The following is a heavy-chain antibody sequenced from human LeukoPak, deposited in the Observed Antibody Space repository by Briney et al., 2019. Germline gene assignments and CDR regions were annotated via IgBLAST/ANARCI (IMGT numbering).Heavy chain of an antibody. V-gene: IGHV4-61*02. Sequence: SETLSLTCTVSGASISSGSYYWSWIRQPAGKGLEWIGRIFPGGSTNYNPSLTSRVTISVDTSKNQFSLKLSSVTAADTAVYYCARAYDSSGYHFDYWGQGTLVTVSS. CDR1: GASISSGSYY. D-gene: IGHD3-22*01. CDR3: ARAYDSSGYHFDY. J-gene: IGHJ4*02. CDR2: IFPGGST.